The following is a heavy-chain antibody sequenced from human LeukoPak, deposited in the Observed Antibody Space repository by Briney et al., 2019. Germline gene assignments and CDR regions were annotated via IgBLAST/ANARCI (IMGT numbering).Heavy chain of an antibody. CDR2: IYPGDSDT. J-gene: IGHJ5*02. Sequence: GESLQISCQGSGSRFTSYWIGWVRQMPGKGLEWMGIIYPGDSDTRYSPSFQGQVTISADKSISTAYLQWSSLKASDTAMYYCARSNDFWSRFDPWGQGTLVTVSS. V-gene: IGHV5-51*01. CDR1: GSRFTSYW. D-gene: IGHD3-3*01. CDR3: ARSNDFWSRFDP.